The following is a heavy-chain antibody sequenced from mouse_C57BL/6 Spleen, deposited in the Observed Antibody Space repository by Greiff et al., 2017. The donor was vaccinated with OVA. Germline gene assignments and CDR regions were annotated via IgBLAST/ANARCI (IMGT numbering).Heavy chain of an antibody. CDR2: IDPENGDT. D-gene: IGHD2-4*01. Sequence: VQLKESGAELVRPGASVKLSCTASGFNIKDDYMHWVKQRPEQGLEWIGLIDPENGDTEYASKFQGKATITADTSSNTAYLQLSSLTSEDTAVYYCTRDYDGFAYWGQGTLVTVSA. CDR3: TRDYDGFAY. V-gene: IGHV14-4*01. CDR1: GFNIKDDY. J-gene: IGHJ3*01.